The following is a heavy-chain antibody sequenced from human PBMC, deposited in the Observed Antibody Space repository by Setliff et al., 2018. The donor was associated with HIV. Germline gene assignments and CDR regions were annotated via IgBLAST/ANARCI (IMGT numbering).Heavy chain of an antibody. Sequence: GGSLRLSCAASGFTFNNAWMTWVRQAPGKGLEWVGHIKSKTDGGTKDYAAPVKGRFTISRDDSKNMAYLQMNSLKIEDTALYFCSINSPLSSWGQGTLVTVS. CDR3: SINSPLSS. CDR1: GFTFNNAW. CDR2: IKSKTDGGTK. J-gene: IGHJ4*02. D-gene: IGHD6-6*01. V-gene: IGHV3-15*01.